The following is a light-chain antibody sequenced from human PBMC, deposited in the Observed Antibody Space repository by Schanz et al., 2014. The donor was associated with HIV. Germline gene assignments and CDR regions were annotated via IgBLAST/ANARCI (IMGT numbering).Light chain of an antibody. J-gene: IGLJ3*02. CDR2: NTY. CDR3: ATWADSLNGWV. V-gene: IGLV1-44*01. Sequence: QSVLTQTPSASGTPGQRVTISCSGSGSDIRSNAVNWDQQLPGTAPKLLIYNTYHRPSGVPDRFSGSNSGSSASLAISGLQSEDEADYYCATWADSLNGWVFGGGTKLTVL. CDR1: GSDIRSNA.